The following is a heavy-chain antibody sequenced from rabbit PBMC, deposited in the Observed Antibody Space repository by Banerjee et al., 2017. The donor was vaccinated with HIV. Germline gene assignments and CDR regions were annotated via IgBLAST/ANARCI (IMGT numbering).Heavy chain of an antibody. V-gene: IGHV1S40*01. D-gene: IGHD6-1*01. CDR3: ARDWGGAAGDGYASFNL. Sequence: QSLQESGGGLVQPEGSLTLTCTASGFTISSRYYMCWVRQAPGKGLEWIACIYAGDGNTYYASWAKGRFTISKPSSTTVTLQMTSLTAADTATYFCARDWGGAAGDGYASFNLWGQGTLVTVS. CDR2: IYAGDGNT. J-gene: IGHJ4*01. CDR1: GFTISSRYY.